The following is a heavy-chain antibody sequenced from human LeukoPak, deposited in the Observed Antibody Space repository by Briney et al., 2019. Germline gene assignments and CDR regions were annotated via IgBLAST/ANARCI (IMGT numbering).Heavy chain of an antibody. V-gene: IGHV1-18*01. CDR1: GYTFTSYG. J-gene: IGHJ4*02. CDR3: AREGLMVRAVEVFDY. CDR2: IGAYNGNT. Sequence: ASVKVSCKASGYTFTSYGISWVRQAPGQGLEWMGWIGAYNGNTNYAQKLQGRVTMTTDTSTSTAYMELRSLRSDDTAVYYCAREGLMVRAVEVFDYWGQGTLVTVSS. D-gene: IGHD3-10*01.